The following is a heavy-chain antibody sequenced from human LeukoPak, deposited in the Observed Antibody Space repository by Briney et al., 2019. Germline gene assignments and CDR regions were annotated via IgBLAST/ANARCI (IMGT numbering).Heavy chain of an antibody. CDR2: IFYGGST. CDR1: GGSIDSDY. J-gene: IGHJ4*02. CDR3: ARGRVYGDFGRFDS. D-gene: IGHD2-21*02. V-gene: IGHV4-59*01. Sequence: SETLSLTCTLSGGSIDSDYRSWIRQSPGKGLEWIGYIFYGGSTNYNPSLKSRVTVSVDTSKNQFSLRLNSVTAADTAFYYCARGRVYGDFGRFDSWGQGILVTVSS.